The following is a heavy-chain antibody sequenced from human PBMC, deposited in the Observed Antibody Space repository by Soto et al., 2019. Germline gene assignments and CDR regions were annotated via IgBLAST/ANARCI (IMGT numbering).Heavy chain of an antibody. D-gene: IGHD6-19*01. J-gene: IGHJ5*02. Sequence: EALSLTSSDAGGSMNSSSYFWGWVRQPPGKGLEWIGSIYYSGINYYNPSLRSRVTISVDTSKNQFSLKLRSVTAADTAVFYCARHYSSGSRNWFDPWGQGTLVTVSS. CDR1: GGSMNSSSYF. CDR2: IYYSGIN. V-gene: IGHV4-39*01. CDR3: ARHYSSGSRNWFDP.